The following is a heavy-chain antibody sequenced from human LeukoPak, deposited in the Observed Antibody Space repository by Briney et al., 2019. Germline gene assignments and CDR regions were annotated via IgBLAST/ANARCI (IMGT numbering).Heavy chain of an antibody. J-gene: IGHJ3*02. V-gene: IGHV3-74*01. CDR3: VSGSYGAFDI. CDR2: INSDGSTT. D-gene: IGHD1-26*01. Sequence: GGSLRLSWAASGFTFSSYWMHWVRQVPGKGLVWVSRINSDGSTTSYADSVKGRFTISRDNAKNTLSLQMNSLRAEDTAVYYCVSGSYGAFDIWGQGTMVTVSS. CDR1: GFTFSSYW.